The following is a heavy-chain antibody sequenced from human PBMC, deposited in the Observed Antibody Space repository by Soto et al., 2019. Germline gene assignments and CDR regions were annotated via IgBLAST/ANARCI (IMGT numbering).Heavy chain of an antibody. CDR1: GFTFSDYY. Sequence: GGSLRLSCAASGFTFSDYYMSWIRQAPGKGLEWVSYISSSGSTIYYADSVKGRFTISRDNAKNSPYLQMNSLRAEDTAVYYCAREVASGWFDPWGQGTLVTVSS. J-gene: IGHJ5*02. CDR2: ISSSGSTI. CDR3: AREVASGWFDP. D-gene: IGHD5-12*01. V-gene: IGHV3-11*01.